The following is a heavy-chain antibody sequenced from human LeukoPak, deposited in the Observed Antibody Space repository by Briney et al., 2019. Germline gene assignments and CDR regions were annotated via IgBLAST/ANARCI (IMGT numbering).Heavy chain of an antibody. CDR2: ISCSGGST. Sequence: PGGSLRLSCAASGFTFGSYAMSWVRQAPGKGREWVAAISCSGGSTYYADSVKGLFTISRDNSKTTLYLQMNSLRAEDTAVYYCAKFRDILTGYYALGYWGQGTLVTASS. D-gene: IGHD3-9*01. CDR3: AKFRDILTGYYALGY. V-gene: IGHV3-23*01. J-gene: IGHJ4*02. CDR1: GFTFGSYA.